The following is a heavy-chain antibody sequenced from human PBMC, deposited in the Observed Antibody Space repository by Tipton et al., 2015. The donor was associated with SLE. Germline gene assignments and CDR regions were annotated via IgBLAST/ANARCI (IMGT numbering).Heavy chain of an antibody. V-gene: IGHV4-59*08. J-gene: IGHJ2*01. Sequence: TLSLTCTVSGGSISSYYWSWIRQPPGKGLEWIGYIYYSGSTDYNPSLKSRVTISVDTSKNQFSLKLNSVTAADTAVYYCARHLWRYWYFDRWGRGTLVTVSS. CDR2: IYYSGST. CDR3: ARHLWRYWYFDR. CDR1: GGSISSYY.